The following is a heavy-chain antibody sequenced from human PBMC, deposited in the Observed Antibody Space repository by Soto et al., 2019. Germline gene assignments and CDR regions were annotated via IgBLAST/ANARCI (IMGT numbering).Heavy chain of an antibody. Sequence: QVQLQESGPGLVKPSETLSLTCTVSGDSVSSDSYYWTWIRQPPGEGLEWVGYISSSGTNTYDPSLKRRVTNSLDTSCGHASLLLPSVSAADTAVYYCAIDIGGDGGAFCHWGQGTLIAFSS. D-gene: IGHD2-21*02. V-gene: IGHV4-61*03. CDR2: ISSSGTN. CDR3: AIDIGGDGGAFCH. J-gene: IGHJ4*02. CDR1: GDSVSSDSYY.